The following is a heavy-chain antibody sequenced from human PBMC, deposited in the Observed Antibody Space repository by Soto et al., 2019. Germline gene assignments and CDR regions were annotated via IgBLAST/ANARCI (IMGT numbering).Heavy chain of an antibody. Sequence: GGSLRLSCAASVFTFSSYAMHWVRQAPGKGLEWVAVISYDGSNKYYADSVKGRFTISRDNSKNTLYLQMNSLRAEDTAVYYCGNIAAAGTLDYWGQGTLVTVSS. V-gene: IGHV3-30-3*01. D-gene: IGHD6-13*01. CDR1: VFTFSSYA. CDR2: ISYDGSNK. J-gene: IGHJ4*02. CDR3: GNIAAAGTLDY.